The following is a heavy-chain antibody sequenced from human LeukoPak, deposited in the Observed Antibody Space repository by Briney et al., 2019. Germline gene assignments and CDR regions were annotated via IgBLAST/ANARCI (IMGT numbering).Heavy chain of an antibody. D-gene: IGHD1-14*01. CDR3: VGDPTTNRFQFFHY. CDR1: GFIFSNFG. CDR2: MDRHTDI. J-gene: IGHJ4*02. Sequence: PGGSLRLSCTASGFIFSNFGINWVRQAPGKGLEWVSCMDRHTDIYYADSVKGRFTISRDNAKNSVFLRMNSLTVEDTAVYYCVGDPTTNRFQFFHYWGQGALVTVSS. V-gene: IGHV3-21*01.